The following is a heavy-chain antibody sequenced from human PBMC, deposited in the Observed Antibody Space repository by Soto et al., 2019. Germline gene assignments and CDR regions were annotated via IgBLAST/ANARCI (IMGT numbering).Heavy chain of an antibody. CDR3: AKDPVAFSSTSSWGDY. J-gene: IGHJ4*02. CDR2: ISGSGGST. Sequence: GGSLRLSCAASGFTFSSYAMSWVRQAPGKGLEWVSAISGSGGSTYYADSVKGRFTISRDNSKNTLYLQMNSLRAEDTAVYYCAKDPVAFSSTSSWGDYWGQGTLVTVSS. D-gene: IGHD2-2*01. CDR1: GFTFSSYA. V-gene: IGHV3-23*01.